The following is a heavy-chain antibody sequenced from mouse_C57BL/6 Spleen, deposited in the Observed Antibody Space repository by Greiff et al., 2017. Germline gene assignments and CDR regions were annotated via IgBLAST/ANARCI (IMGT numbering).Heavy chain of an antibody. D-gene: IGHD1-1*01. CDR3: ARHEDYYGSSYDYAMDY. CDR1: GYTFTEYT. J-gene: IGHJ4*01. V-gene: IGHV1-62-2*01. CDR2: FYPGSGSI. Sequence: VQLQQSGAELVKPGASVKLSCKASGYTFTEYTIHWVKQRSGQGLEWIGWFYPGSGSIKYNEKFKDKATLTADKSSSTVYMALSRLTSEDSAVYFCARHEDYYGSSYDYAMDYWGQGTSVTVSS.